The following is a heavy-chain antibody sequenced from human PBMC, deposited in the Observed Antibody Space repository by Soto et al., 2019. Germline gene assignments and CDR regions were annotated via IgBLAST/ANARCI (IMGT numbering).Heavy chain of an antibody. Sequence: ASVKVSCKASGYTFTGYYFHWVRQVPGQGLEWVGWINLNSGGAIYAKNFQGRVTMTRDTSISTAYLELSSLGSDDTAMYYCARRTIPGPGSAFDLWGQGTMVTV. D-gene: IGHD2-15*01. J-gene: IGHJ3*01. CDR1: GYTFTGYY. CDR3: ARRTIPGPGSAFDL. V-gene: IGHV1-2*02. CDR2: INLNSGGA.